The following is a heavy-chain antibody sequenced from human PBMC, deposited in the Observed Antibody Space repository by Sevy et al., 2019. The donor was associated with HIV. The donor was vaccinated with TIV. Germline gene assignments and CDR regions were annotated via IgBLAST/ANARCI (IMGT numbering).Heavy chain of an antibody. CDR1: GFTFSSYA. CDR2: FSFGCGKI. V-gene: IGHV3-23*01. CDR3: AREGCSRPHDY. Sequence: GGSLRLSCAASGFTFSSYAMSWDRQPPGKGLEWVATFSFGCGKINYADSVKGRFTISRDNSKNTLFLQMNRLRAEDTAVYYCAREGCSRPHDYWGQGTLVTVSS. J-gene: IGHJ4*02. D-gene: IGHD2-2*01.